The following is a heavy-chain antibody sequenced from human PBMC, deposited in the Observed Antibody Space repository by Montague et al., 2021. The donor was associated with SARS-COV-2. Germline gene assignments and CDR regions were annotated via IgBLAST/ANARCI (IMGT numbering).Heavy chain of an antibody. CDR3: ARGGGNSADYYNYTMDV. V-gene: IGHV4-59*01. CDR2: IYHNGST. J-gene: IGHJ6*04. Sequence: SXTLSLTCTVSGGSISSYYWTWIRQPPGKGLESIGYIYHNGSTKYSPSLKSRVTISVDTSKNQFSLKLSSVSVADTAVYYCARGGGNSADYYNYTMDVWGKGTTVTVFS. CDR1: GGSISSYY. D-gene: IGHD4-23*01.